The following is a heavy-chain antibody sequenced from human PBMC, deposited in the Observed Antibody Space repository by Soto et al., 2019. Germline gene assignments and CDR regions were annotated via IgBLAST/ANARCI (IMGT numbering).Heavy chain of an antibody. CDR3: ARENWFFDY. D-gene: IGHD3-10*01. V-gene: IGHV3-7*01. J-gene: IGHJ4*02. CDR2: INPDGSGE. CDR1: GFSFEIYW. Sequence: GGSLRLSCAASGFSFEIYWMGWVRQAPGKGLEWVANINPDGSGEYYLDSVKGRFTTSRDNAKNSVYLQMNSLVGDDTAVYYCARENWFFDYWGQGTPVTVSS.